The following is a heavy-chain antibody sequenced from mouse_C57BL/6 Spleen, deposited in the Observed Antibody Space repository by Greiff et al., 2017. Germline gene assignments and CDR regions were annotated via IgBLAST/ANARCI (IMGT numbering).Heavy chain of an antibody. V-gene: IGHV1-72*01. Sequence: QVQLQQSGAELVKPGASVKLSCKASGYTFTSYWMHWVKQRPGRGLEWIGRIDPNSGGTKYNEKFKSKATLTVDKPSSTAYMQLSSLTSEDSAVXYCAREGYYGSNPFYYYAMDYWGQGTSVTVSS. D-gene: IGHD1-1*01. J-gene: IGHJ4*01. CDR3: AREGYYGSNPFYYYAMDY. CDR1: GYTFTSYW. CDR2: IDPNSGGT.